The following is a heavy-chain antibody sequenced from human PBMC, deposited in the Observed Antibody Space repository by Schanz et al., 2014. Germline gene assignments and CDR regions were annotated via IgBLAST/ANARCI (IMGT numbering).Heavy chain of an antibody. J-gene: IGHJ3*02. CDR3: VTEKRMESSTWAKAFDI. V-gene: IGHV1-18*01. CDR1: GYSFTTYG. Sequence: QVQLVQSAPEVKKPGASVKVSCKASGYSFTTYGLNWVRQAPGQGPEWMGWISVYHGHTNYAEKVHGRVTMTTDTSTSTAYMELRSLISDDTAMYYCVTEKRMESSTWAKAFDIWGQGTWVTVSS. CDR2: ISVYHGHT. D-gene: IGHD2-2*01.